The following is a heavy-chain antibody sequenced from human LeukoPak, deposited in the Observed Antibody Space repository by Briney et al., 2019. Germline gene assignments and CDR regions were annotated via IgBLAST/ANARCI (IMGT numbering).Heavy chain of an antibody. D-gene: IGHD4-17*01. CDR3: AGNLGYGDSQTF. CDR2: IYSGGST. Sequence: GGSLRLSCAASGFTVSSNYMTWVRQAPGKGLEWVSVIYSGGSTYYADSVKGRLTISRDNSKNTLYLQMNSLRAEDTAVYYCAGNLGYGDSQTFWGQGTLVTVSS. J-gene: IGHJ4*02. CDR1: GFTVSSNY. V-gene: IGHV3-53*01.